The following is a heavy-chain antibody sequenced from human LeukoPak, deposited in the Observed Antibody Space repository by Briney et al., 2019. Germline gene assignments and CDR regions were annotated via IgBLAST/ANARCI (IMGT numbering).Heavy chain of an antibody. CDR3: ARRWHYSLDY. D-gene: IGHD4-11*01. CDR2: ISYDGSNK. J-gene: IGHJ4*02. CDR1: GFTFSSYA. Sequence: GGSLRLSCAASGFTFSSYAMHWVRQAPGKGLEWVAVISYDGSNKYYADSVKGRFTISRDNSKNTLYLQMSSLRAEDTAVYYCARRWHYSLDYWGQGTLVTVSS. V-gene: IGHV3-30-3*01.